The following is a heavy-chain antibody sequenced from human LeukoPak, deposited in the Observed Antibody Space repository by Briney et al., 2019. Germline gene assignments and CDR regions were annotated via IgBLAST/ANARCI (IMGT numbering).Heavy chain of an antibody. CDR2: ISAYNGNT. CDR1: GYTFTSYG. CDR3: ARDLYYYDSSGSNRNSDY. J-gene: IGHJ4*02. V-gene: IGHV1-18*01. Sequence: GASVKVSCKASGYTFTSYGISWVRQAPGQGLEWMGWISAYNGNTNYAQKLQGRVTMTTDTSTSTAYMELRSLRSDDTAVYYCARDLYYYDSSGSNRNSDYWGQGTLVTVSS. D-gene: IGHD3-22*01.